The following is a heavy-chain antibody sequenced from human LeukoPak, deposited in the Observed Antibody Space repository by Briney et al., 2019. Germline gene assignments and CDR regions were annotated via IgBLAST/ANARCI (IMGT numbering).Heavy chain of an antibody. Sequence: PSETLSLTCTVSDGSLSSYYWTWIRQPPGKGLEWIGSVSYSGSTDYDPSLTSRVTISLHTSNNQFSLNLRSVTAADAAVYYCARKFGTGWFFDYWGRGTLVPVSS. D-gene: IGHD6-19*01. CDR1: DGSLSSYY. CDR2: VSYSGST. V-gene: IGHV4-59*01. J-gene: IGHJ4*02. CDR3: ARKFGTGWFFDY.